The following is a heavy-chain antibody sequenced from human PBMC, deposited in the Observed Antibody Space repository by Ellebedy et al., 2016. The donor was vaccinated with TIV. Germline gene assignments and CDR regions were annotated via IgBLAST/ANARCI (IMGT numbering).Heavy chain of an antibody. V-gene: IGHV3-7*01. Sequence: GESLKISCAASRFSFRSYWMSWVRQAPGKGLEWVANINQDGSDKYYEDSVKGRFTIARDNAKNSLFLQMSSLRVEDTAVYYCATDGSYGDYRSPTHAFVMWGQGTMVAVSS. CDR3: ATDGSYGDYRSPTHAFVM. CDR2: INQDGSDK. J-gene: IGHJ3*02. D-gene: IGHD4-17*01. CDR1: RFSFRSYW.